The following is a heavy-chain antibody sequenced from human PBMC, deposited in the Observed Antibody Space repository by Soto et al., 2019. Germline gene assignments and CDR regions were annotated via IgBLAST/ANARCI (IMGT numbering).Heavy chain of an antibody. J-gene: IGHJ4*02. CDR3: ARASSSSSAADY. CDR1: GESISSGGYY. D-gene: IGHD6-6*01. CDR2: IYDSESA. Sequence: QVQLQESGPGLVKPSQTLSLTCSVSGESISSGGYYWSWIRHHPGKGLAWIGYIYDSESAYDSPSLKSRVTSSMDTSKNYFAMRLSSVTAADTAVYYCARASSSSSAADYWGQGTLATVSS. V-gene: IGHV4-31*03.